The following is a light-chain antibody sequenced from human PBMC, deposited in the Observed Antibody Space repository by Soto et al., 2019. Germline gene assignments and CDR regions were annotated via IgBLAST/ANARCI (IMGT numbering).Light chain of an antibody. V-gene: IGKV3-20*01. CDR2: ATS. CDR1: QSVSSSY. Sequence: EIVLTQSPGTLSLSPGERATLSCRASQSVSSSYLAWYQQKPGQPPRLVMYATSSRATGIPARFSGSGSGTDFILTISRLEPEDFAVYYCQQYGSSSWTFGQGTKVDIK. J-gene: IGKJ1*01. CDR3: QQYGSSSWT.